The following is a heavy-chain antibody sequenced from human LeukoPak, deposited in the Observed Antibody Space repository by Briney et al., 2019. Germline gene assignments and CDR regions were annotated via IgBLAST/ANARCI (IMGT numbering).Heavy chain of an antibody. CDR1: GFTFSSYA. CDR3: AREGSTYYDILTGYFHFDY. J-gene: IGHJ4*02. CDR2: ISYDGSTK. D-gene: IGHD3-9*01. Sequence: GGSLRLSCAASGFTFSSYAMHWVRQAPGKGLEWVAVISYDGSTKYYADSVKGRFTFSRDNSKNTLFLQMNSLRAEDTAVYYCAREGSTYYDILTGYFHFDYWGQGTLVTVSS. V-gene: IGHV3-30*04.